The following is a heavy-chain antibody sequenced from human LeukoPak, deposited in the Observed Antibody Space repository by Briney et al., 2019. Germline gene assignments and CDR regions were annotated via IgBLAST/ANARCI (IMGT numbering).Heavy chain of an antibody. J-gene: IGHJ6*02. D-gene: IGHD1-26*01. Sequence: GASVKVSCKASSYTFTSHGISWVRQAPGQGLEWMGWISADNGNTNYVQKFQGRVTMTIDTSTSTAYMELRSLRSDDTAVYYCARDFGSKWELKDYYGMDVWGQGTTVTVSS. CDR3: ARDFGSKWELKDYYGMDV. CDR1: SYTFTSHG. V-gene: IGHV1-18*01. CDR2: ISADNGNT.